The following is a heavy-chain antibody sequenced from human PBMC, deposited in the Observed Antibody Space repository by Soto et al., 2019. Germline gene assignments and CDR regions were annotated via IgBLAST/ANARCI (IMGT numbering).Heavy chain of an antibody. Sequence: EVQLLESGGGLVQPGGSLRLSCAASGFIYTNYAMSWVRQAPGEGLEWVSAITRDGTIYYRDSVKGRFTISRDNSKNTVYLQINSLRAEDTAVYYCVKYSYGGGYGDYWGQGTLVTVSP. V-gene: IGHV3-23*01. D-gene: IGHD3-16*01. CDR1: GFIYTNYA. J-gene: IGHJ4*02. CDR3: VKYSYGGGYGDY. CDR2: ITRDGTI.